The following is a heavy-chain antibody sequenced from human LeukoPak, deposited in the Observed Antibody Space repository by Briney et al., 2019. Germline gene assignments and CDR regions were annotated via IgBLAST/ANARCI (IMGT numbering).Heavy chain of an antibody. Sequence: PGRSLRLSCAASGFTFSSYGMHWVRQAPGKGLEWVAVISYDGSNKYYADSVKGRFTISRDNSKNTLYLQMNSLRAEDTAVYYCAKDGPYSSSWYAAGEYWGQGTLVTVSS. CDR2: ISYDGSNK. V-gene: IGHV3-30*18. CDR3: AKDGPYSSSWYAAGEY. D-gene: IGHD6-13*01. CDR1: GFTFSSYG. J-gene: IGHJ4*02.